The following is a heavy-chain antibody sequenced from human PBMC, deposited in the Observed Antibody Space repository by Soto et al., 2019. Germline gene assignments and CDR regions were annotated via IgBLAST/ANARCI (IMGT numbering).Heavy chain of an antibody. D-gene: IGHD6-6*01. V-gene: IGHV3-9*01. CDR2: ISWNSGSM. J-gene: IGHJ6*03. CDR3: AKGNSSSSRNYYYYMDV. CDR1: GFSFDDYV. Sequence: SLRLSCAASGFSFDDYVMHWVRQAPGKGLEWVSGISWNSGSMGYADSVKGRFTISRDNAKNSLYLQMNTLRPEDTALYYCAKGNSSSSRNYYYYMDVWGKGTTVTVSS.